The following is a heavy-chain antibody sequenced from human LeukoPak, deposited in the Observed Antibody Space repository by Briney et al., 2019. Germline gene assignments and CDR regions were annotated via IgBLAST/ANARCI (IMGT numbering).Heavy chain of an antibody. CDR1: GGSITGYS. CDR2: VFDSGTT. J-gene: IGHJ2*01. CDR3: ARRIQLWSYWHFDL. Sequence: PSETLSLTCSVSGGSITGYSWGWIRQPPGKGLERIGYVFDSGTTNHNPSLKSRVTTSVDTSKNQFSLRLTSVTAADTAVYYCARRIQLWSYWHFDLWGRGTLVTVSS. D-gene: IGHD5-18*01. V-gene: IGHV4-59*08.